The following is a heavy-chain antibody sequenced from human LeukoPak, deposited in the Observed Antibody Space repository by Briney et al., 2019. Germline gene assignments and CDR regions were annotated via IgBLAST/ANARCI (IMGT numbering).Heavy chain of an antibody. CDR1: GYTFTGYY. V-gene: IGHV1-8*03. CDR3: ASQQLWTRAFDI. Sequence: ASVKVPCKASGYTFTGYYIHWVRQAPGQGLEWMGWMNPNSGNTGYAQKFQGRVTITRNTSISTAYMELSSLRSEDTAVYYCASQQLWTRAFDIWGQGTMVTVSS. J-gene: IGHJ3*02. D-gene: IGHD5-18*01. CDR2: MNPNSGNT.